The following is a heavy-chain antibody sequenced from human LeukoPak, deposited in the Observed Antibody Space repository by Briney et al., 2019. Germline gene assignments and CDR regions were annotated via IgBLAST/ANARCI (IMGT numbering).Heavy chain of an antibody. CDR1: GGSISSSSYY. CDR3: ARGGSGRLPFDY. CDR2: IYYSGST. J-gene: IGHJ4*02. V-gene: IGHV4-39*07. Sequence: PSETLSLTCTVSGGSISSSSYYWGWIRQPPGKGLEWIGSIYYSGSTYYNPSLKSRVTISVDRSKNQFSLKLSSVTAADTAVYYCARGGSGRLPFDYWGQGTLVTVSS. D-gene: IGHD3-10*01.